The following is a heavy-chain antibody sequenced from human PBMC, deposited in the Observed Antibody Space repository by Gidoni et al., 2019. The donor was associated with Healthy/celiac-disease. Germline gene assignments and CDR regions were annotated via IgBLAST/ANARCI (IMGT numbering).Heavy chain of an antibody. V-gene: IGHV4-39*01. CDR1: GGSISSSSYY. CDR3: ASNSGYEPELGY. D-gene: IGHD5-12*01. Sequence: QLQLQESGPGLVKPSETLSLTCTVSGGSISSSSYYWGWIRQPPGKGLEWIGSIYYSGSTYYNPSLKSRVTISVDTSKNQFSLKLSSVTAADTAVYYCASNSGYEPELGYWGQGTLVTVSS. J-gene: IGHJ4*02. CDR2: IYYSGST.